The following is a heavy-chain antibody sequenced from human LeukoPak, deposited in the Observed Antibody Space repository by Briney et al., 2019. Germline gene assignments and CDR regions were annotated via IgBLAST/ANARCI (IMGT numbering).Heavy chain of an antibody. Sequence: GGSLRLSCEASGFTFSNFWLTWVRQAPGKGLEWVSYISSSGSTIYYADSVKGRFTISRDNAKNSLYLQMNSLRAEDTAVYYCARVGHSGSYYPDYWGQGTLVTVSS. CDR1: GFTFSNFW. CDR2: ISSSGSTI. J-gene: IGHJ4*02. D-gene: IGHD1-26*01. CDR3: ARVGHSGSYYPDY. V-gene: IGHV3-11*01.